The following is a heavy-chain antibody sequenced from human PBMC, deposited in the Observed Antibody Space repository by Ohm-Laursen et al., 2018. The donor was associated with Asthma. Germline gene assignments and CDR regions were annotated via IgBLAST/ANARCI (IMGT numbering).Heavy chain of an antibody. CDR1: GFTFSSYS. D-gene: IGHD6-19*01. CDR3: ARDYSSGWNFDY. CDR2: ISSSSSYI. Sequence: SLRLSCAASGFTFSSYSMNWVRQAPGKGLEWVSSISSSSSYIYYADSVKGRFTISRDNAKNSLYLQMNSLRAEDTAVYYCARDYSSGWNFDYWGQGTLVTVSS. J-gene: IGHJ4*02. V-gene: IGHV3-21*01.